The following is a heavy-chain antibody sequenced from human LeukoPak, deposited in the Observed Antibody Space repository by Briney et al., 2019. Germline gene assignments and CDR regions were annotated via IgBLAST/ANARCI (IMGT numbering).Heavy chain of an antibody. CDR1: GGSVSSGSYY. Sequence: SETLSLTCTVSGGSVSSGSYYCSWIRQPPGKGLEWIGYIYYSGSTNYNPSLKSRVTISVDTSKNQFSLKLSSVTAADTAVYYCARDSGSYYNWFDPWGQGTLVTVSS. CDR3: ARDSGSYYNWFDP. D-gene: IGHD1-26*01. J-gene: IGHJ5*02. V-gene: IGHV4-61*01. CDR2: IYYSGST.